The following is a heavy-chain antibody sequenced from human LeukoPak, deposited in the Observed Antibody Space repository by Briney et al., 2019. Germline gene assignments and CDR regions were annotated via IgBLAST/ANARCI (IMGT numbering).Heavy chain of an antibody. J-gene: IGHJ6*02. CDR1: GGSISYSSYY. CDR3: VRHSGSRHSYHMDV. V-gene: IGHV4-39*01. D-gene: IGHD1-26*01. Sequence: PSETLSLTCTVSGGSISYSSYYWGWIRQPPGTGLEWIGSTYYSGSTYYNPSLKSRVTISVDMSKNQFSLKLSSVTAADTTVYYCVRHSGSRHSYHMDVWGQGTTVTVSS. CDR2: TYYSGST.